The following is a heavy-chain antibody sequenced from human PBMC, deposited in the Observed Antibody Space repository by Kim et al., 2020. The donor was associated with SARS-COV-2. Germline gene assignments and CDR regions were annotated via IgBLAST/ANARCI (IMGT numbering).Heavy chain of an antibody. Sequence: GGSLRLSCAASGFTFSSYGMHWVRQAPGKGLEWVAVISYDGSNKYYADSVKGRFTISRDNSKNTLYLQMNSLRAEDTAVYYCAKAPWYYYESSGYYYLDYWGQGTLVTVSS. J-gene: IGHJ4*02. D-gene: IGHD3-22*01. CDR1: GFTFSSYG. V-gene: IGHV3-30*18. CDR3: AKAPWYYYESSGYYYLDY. CDR2: ISYDGSNK.